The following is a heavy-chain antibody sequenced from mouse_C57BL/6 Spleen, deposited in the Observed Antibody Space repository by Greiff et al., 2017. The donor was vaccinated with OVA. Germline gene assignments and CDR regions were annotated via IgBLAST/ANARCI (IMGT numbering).Heavy chain of an antibody. V-gene: IGHV1-69*01. CDR2: IDPSDSYT. J-gene: IGHJ4*01. CDR3: ARGTTVVANYYAMDY. Sequence: QVQLQQSGAELVMPGASVKLSCKASGYTFTSYWMHWVKQRPGQGLEWIGEIDPSDSYTNYNQKFKGKSTLTVDKSSSTAYMQLSSLTSEDSAVYYCARGTTVVANYYAMDYWGQGTSVTVSS. D-gene: IGHD1-1*01. CDR1: GYTFTSYW.